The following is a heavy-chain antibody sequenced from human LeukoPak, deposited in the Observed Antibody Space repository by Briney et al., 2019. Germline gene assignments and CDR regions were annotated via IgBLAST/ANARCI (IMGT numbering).Heavy chain of an antibody. CDR2: INPNSGGT. CDR3: ARDRGYYYEATGWFDP. J-gene: IGHJ5*02. V-gene: IGHV1-2*02. Sequence: ASVKVSCKASGYTFTGYYMHWVRQAPGQGLEWMGWINPNSGGTNYAQKFQGRVTMTRDTSISTAYMELSRLRSDDTAVYYCARDRGYYYEATGWFDPWGQGTLVTVSS. CDR1: GYTFTGYY. D-gene: IGHD3-22*01.